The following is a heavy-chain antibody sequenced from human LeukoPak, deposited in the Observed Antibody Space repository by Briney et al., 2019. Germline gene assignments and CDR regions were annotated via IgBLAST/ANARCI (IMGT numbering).Heavy chain of an antibody. CDR1: GFTFSRSW. CDR3: VRDNYYGMDV. J-gene: IGHJ6*02. Sequence: GGSLRLSCAASGFTFSRSWMHWVRQGPGKGLVWVSRINSDGSSTRYADFVKGRFTISRDNAKNTLYLQMNSLRSEDTALYYCVRDNYYGMDVWGQGTTVTVSS. CDR2: INSDGSST. V-gene: IGHV3-74*01.